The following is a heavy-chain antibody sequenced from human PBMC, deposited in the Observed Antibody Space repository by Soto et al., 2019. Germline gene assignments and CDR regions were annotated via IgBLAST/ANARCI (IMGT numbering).Heavy chain of an antibody. CDR3: ARGADYYDSSGYRHAFDL. V-gene: IGHV3-74*01. Sequence: PWGSLRLSCAASGFTFGSYWIRCVRQSPLKWLVWVSHINSDGSSTSYADSVKGRFTISRDNAKNTLYLQMNSLRAEDTAVYYCARGADYYDSSGYRHAFDLWGQGTMVTVSS. CDR1: GFTFGSYW. J-gene: IGHJ3*01. CDR2: INSDGSST. D-gene: IGHD3-22*01.